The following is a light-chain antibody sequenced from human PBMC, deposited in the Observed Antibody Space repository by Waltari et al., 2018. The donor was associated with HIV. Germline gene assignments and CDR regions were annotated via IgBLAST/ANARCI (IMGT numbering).Light chain of an antibody. J-gene: IGLJ2*01. CDR2: DTN. V-gene: IGLV7-46*01. CDR3: LLSYSGARV. CDR1: TGAVTSGHY. Sequence: QAVVTQEHPLTVSPGETVTLTCGSSTGAVTSGHYPFWFQQKPGQAPKTLIYDTNNKHSWTPARFSGSLLGGKAALTLSGAQPEDEADYYCLLSYSGARVFGGGTKLTVL.